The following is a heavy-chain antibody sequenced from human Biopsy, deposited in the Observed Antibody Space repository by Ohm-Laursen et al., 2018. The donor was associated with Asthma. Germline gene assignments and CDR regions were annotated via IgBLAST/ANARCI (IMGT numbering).Heavy chain of an antibody. CDR3: ARAQDYYDSRGYYRSFDY. CDR2: IYYSGST. V-gene: IGHV4-31*03. J-gene: IGHJ4*02. CDR1: YGPITSGGYY. D-gene: IGHD3-22*01. Sequence: SQTLSLTCTASYGPITSGGYYWTWIRQHPGKGLEWIGFIYYSGSTYYNPSLKSRVSISIDTSKNQFSLKLSSVTAADTAVYYCARAQDYYDSRGYYRSFDYWGQGTLVTVSS.